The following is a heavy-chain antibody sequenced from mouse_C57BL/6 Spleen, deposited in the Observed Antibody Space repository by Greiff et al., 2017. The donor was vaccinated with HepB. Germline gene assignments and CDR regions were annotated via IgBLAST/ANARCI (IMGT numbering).Heavy chain of an antibody. CDR3: ARHEGATRAMDY. CDR1: GYTFTEYT. CDR2: FYPGSGSI. D-gene: IGHD3-1*01. J-gene: IGHJ4*01. Sequence: VQVVESGAELVKPGASVKLSCKASGYTFTEYTIHWVKQRSGQGLEWIGWFYPGSGSIKYNEKFKDKATLTADKSSSTVYMELSRLTSEDSAVYFCARHEGATRAMDYWGQGTSVTVSS. V-gene: IGHV1-62-2*01.